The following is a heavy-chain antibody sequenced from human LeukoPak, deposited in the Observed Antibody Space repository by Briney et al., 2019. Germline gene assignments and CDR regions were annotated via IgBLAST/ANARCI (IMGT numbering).Heavy chain of an antibody. CDR1: GGSISSGGYS. J-gene: IGHJ6*03. CDR2: IYHSGST. Sequence: SETLSLTCAVSGGSISSGGYSWSWIRQPPGKGLVWIGYIYHSGSTYYNPSLKSRVTISVDRSKNQFSLKLSSVTAADTAVYYCARASPGYDSSGYLQGYYYMDVWGKGTTVTVSS. V-gene: IGHV4-30-2*01. CDR3: ARASPGYDSSGYLQGYYYMDV. D-gene: IGHD3-22*01.